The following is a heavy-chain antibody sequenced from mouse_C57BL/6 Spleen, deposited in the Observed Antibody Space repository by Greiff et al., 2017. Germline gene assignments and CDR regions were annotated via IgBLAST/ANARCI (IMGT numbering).Heavy chain of an antibody. CDR2: IGPSDSYT. Sequence: QVQLQQPGAELVMPGASVKLSCKASGYTFTSYWMHWVQQRPGQGLEWIGEIGPSDSYTNYNQKFKGKSTLTVDKSSSTAYMQLSSLTSEDSAVYYCARSEDGYRLAYWGQGTLVTVSA. D-gene: IGHD2-3*01. CDR1: GYTFTSYW. V-gene: IGHV1-69*01. J-gene: IGHJ3*01. CDR3: ARSEDGYRLAY.